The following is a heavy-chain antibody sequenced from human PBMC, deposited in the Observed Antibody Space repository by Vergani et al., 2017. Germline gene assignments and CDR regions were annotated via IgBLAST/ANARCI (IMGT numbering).Heavy chain of an antibody. D-gene: IGHD3-9*01. CDR2: IYSTGST. J-gene: IGHJ6*02. CDR3: ARVMYRDEASTGYRLEGMDI. V-gene: IGHV4-59*13. Sequence: QVQLEESGPGLVKPSETLSLTCTLSGGSFNTYYWSWIRQSPGKGLEWIGYIYSTGSTNYNPSLNSRVTMSVDTSKNQFSLKLRSVTAADTAVYFCARVMYRDEASTGYRLEGMDIWGQGTTVTISS. CDR1: GGSFNTYY.